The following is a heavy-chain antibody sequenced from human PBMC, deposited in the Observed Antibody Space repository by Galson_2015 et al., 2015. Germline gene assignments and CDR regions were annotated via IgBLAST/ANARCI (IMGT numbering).Heavy chain of an antibody. Sequence: PALVKPTQTLTLTCTFSGFSLSTSGVGVGWIRQPPGKALEWLALIYWNDDKRYSPSLMSRLTITKDTSKNQVVLTMTNMDPVDTATYYCAHMGRLLWFGELVPGAFDIWGQGTMVTVSS. CDR2: IYWNDDK. CDR3: AHMGRLLWFGELVPGAFDI. V-gene: IGHV2-5*01. D-gene: IGHD3-10*01. J-gene: IGHJ3*02. CDR1: GFSLSTSGVG.